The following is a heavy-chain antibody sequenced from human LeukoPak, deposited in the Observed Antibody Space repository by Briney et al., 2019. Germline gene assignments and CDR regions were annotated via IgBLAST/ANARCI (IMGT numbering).Heavy chain of an antibody. J-gene: IGHJ4*02. Sequence: PGGSLRLSCTVSGFTVSSNSMSWVRQAPGKGPEWVSFIKSKTFGETTEYAASVKGRFTLSRDDSKSIAYLVMDSLKTEDTAVYYCSRGVIVGAAYFDYWGQGTLVTVSS. CDR1: GFTVSSNS. V-gene: IGHV3-49*04. D-gene: IGHD1-26*01. CDR2: IKSKTFGETT. CDR3: SRGVIVGAAYFDY.